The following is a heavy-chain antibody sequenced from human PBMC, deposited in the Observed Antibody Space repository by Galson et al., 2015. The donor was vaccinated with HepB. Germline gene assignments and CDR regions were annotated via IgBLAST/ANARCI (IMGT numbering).Heavy chain of an antibody. CDR1: GFTFSSYV. D-gene: IGHD6-13*01. CDR2: ISASGGTA. V-gene: IGHV3-23*01. Sequence: SLRLSCAASGFTFSSYVMSWIRQAPGKGLEWVSGISASGGTAYYADSVRGRFTISRDNSKNTLYLQVNSLRVDDTAVYYCAKPGYSSSWALPYNYYMDVWGKGTTVTVSS. CDR3: AKPGYSSSWALPYNYYMDV. J-gene: IGHJ6*03.